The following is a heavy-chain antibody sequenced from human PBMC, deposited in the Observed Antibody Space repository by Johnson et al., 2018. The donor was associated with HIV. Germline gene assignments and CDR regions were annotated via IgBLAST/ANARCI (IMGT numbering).Heavy chain of an antibody. CDR3: AREGYYGSGSYNAFDI. CDR1: GFTFDDYG. Sequence: QVQLVESGGGVVRPGGSLRLSCAASGFTFDDYGMSWVRQAPGKGLEWVAVISYDGSNKYYADSVKGRFTISRDNSKNTLYLQMNSLRAEDTAVYYCAREGYYGSGSYNAFDIWGQGTMVTVSS. D-gene: IGHD3-10*01. V-gene: IGHV3-30*03. CDR2: ISYDGSNK. J-gene: IGHJ3*02.